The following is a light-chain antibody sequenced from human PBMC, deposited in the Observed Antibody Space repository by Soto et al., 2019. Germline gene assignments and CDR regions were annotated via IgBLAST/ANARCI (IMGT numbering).Light chain of an antibody. Sequence: QSALTQPRSVSGSHGQSVTISCTGNGSDVAGYNYVSWYQQHPGKAPKLMINDVTKRPSGVPDRFSGSKSGNTASLTISGLQAEDEADYYCCSYAGSYTLVFGGGTKLTVL. CDR1: GSDVAGYNY. J-gene: IGLJ2*01. V-gene: IGLV2-11*01. CDR3: CSYAGSYTLV. CDR2: DVT.